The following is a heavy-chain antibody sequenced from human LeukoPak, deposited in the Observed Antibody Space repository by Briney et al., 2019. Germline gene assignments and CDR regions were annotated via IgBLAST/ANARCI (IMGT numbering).Heavy chain of an antibody. D-gene: IGHD2-21*02. Sequence: GASVKVSCKASAGTFSSYAISWVRQAPGQGLEWMGRIIPILGIANYAQKFQGRVTITADKSTSTAYMELSSLRSEDTAVYYCAKYGGNSGDAFDIWGQGTMVTVSS. CDR2: IIPILGIA. J-gene: IGHJ3*02. V-gene: IGHV1-69*04. CDR3: AKYGGNSGDAFDI. CDR1: AGTFSSYA.